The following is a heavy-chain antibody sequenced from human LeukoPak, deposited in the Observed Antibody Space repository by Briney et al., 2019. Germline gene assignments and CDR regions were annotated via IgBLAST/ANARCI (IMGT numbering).Heavy chain of an antibody. V-gene: IGHV4-59*05. J-gene: IGHJ4*02. CDR2: IYYSGST. CDR1: GGSISSYY. D-gene: IGHD6-13*01. Sequence: SETLSLTCTVSGGSISSYYWSWIRQPAGKGLEWIGSIYYSGSTYHNPSLKSRVTISVDTSKNQFSLKLSSVTAADTAVYYCARLTRPSIVATGAVSDNWGQGTLLTVSS. CDR3: ARLTRPSIVATGAVSDN.